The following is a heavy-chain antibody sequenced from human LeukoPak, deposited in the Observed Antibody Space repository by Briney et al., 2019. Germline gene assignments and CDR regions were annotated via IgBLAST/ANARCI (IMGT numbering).Heavy chain of an antibody. CDR1: GGSFSGYY. D-gene: IGHD5-12*01. CDR2: INHSGST. Sequence: PSETLSLTCAVYGGSFSGYYWSWIRQPPGKGLEWIGEINHSGSTNYNPSLKSRVTISVDTSKNQFSLKLSSVTAADTAVYYCARGGYSGPGGPRYFDYWGQGTLVTVSS. V-gene: IGHV4-34*01. J-gene: IGHJ4*02. CDR3: ARGGYSGPGGPRYFDY.